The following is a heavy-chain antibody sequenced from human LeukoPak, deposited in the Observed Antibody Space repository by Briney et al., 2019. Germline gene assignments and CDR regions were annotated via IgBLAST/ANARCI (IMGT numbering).Heavy chain of an antibody. V-gene: IGHV3-53*01. CDR1: GFTVSSKY. J-gene: IGHJ4*02. Sequence: GVSLGLSCAASGFTVSSKYMSWVRQAPGKGLEWVSVLYQSGITYYRDSVKGRFHLTRDTPKNTLYLQMNSLRPEDTAVYYCARELSFDYWGQGSLVAV. CDR3: ARELSFDY. CDR2: LYQSGIT.